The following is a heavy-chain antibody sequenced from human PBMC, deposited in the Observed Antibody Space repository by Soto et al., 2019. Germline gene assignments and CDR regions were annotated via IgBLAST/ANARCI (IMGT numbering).Heavy chain of an antibody. J-gene: IGHJ6*02. V-gene: IGHV3-15*07. Sequence: PGGSLRLSCAASGFTFSNAWMNWVRQAPGKGLEWVGRIKSKTDGGTTDYAAPVKGRFTISRDDSKNTLYLQMNSLKTEDTAVYYCTTDPEHSGYDYYYGMDVWGQGTTVTVSS. CDR1: GFTFSNAW. CDR3: TTDPEHSGYDYYYGMDV. CDR2: IKSKTDGGTT. D-gene: IGHD5-12*01.